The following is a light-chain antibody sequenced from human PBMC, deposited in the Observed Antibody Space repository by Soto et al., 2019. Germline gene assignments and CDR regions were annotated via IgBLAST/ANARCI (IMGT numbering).Light chain of an antibody. J-gene: IGLJ2*01. CDR3: AAWDDSLNGRV. CDR2: SNN. CDR1: YSNLKTNT. V-gene: IGLV1-44*01. Sequence: QSVLTQPPSASGTPGQRVSISCSGSYSNLKTNTVNWYQHLPGTAPKLLIFSNNQWPSGVPDRFSGSKSGTSASLAITGLQSEDEADYYCAAWDDSLNGRVFGGGTKLTVL.